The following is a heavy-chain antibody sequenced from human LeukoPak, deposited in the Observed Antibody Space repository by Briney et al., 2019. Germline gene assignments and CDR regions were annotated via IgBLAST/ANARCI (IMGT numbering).Heavy chain of an antibody. V-gene: IGHV3-23*01. D-gene: IGHD1-26*01. CDR1: GFSFGNSD. CDR3: AKDPNWEGGY. J-gene: IGHJ4*02. Sequence: GGSLRLSCAASGFSFGNSDMNWFRQAPGEGPQWVANINYNGRRTYYADSVKGRFTIARDNSQSKLFLQMNGLRAEDTALYYCAKDPNWEGGYWGQGTLVTVSS. CDR2: INYNGRRT.